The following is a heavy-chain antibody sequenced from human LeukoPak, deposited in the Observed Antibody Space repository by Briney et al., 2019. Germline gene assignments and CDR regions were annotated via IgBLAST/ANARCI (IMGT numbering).Heavy chain of an antibody. D-gene: IGHD4-17*01. CDR2: IYSGGRT. Sequence: PGGSLRLSCAASGFTVSSNYMSWVRQAPGKGLEWVSVIYSGGRTYYADSVKGRFTISRDNSKNTLYLQMNSLRAEDTAVYYCARDPMRRNDYGDYDDAFDIWGQGTMVTVSS. V-gene: IGHV3-53*01. J-gene: IGHJ3*02. CDR1: GFTVSSNY. CDR3: ARDPMRRNDYGDYDDAFDI.